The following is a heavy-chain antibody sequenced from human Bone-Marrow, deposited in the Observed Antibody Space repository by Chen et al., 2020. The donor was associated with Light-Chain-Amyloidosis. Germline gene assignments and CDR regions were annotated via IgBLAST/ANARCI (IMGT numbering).Heavy chain of an antibody. J-gene: IGHJ3*02. D-gene: IGHD3-9*01. CDR3: AKDISYDDILPGYPADAFDI. CDR2: INEDGTVT. V-gene: IGHV3-74*03. Sequence: GSLRLSCAASGFAFSSYAMSWVRQVPGKGLAWVSRINEDGTVTSHADSVKGRFTISRDNTKRTVSLEMESLRPEDTAVYYCAKDISYDDILPGYPADAFDIWGQGTMVTVSS. CDR1: GFAFSSYA.